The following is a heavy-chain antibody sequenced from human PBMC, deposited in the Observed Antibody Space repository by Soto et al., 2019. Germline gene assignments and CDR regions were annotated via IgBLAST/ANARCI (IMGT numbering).Heavy chain of an antibody. D-gene: IGHD3-22*01. Sequence: GGSLRLSCAASGFTFSSYGMHRVRQAPGKGLEWVAVIWYDGSNKYYADSVKGRFTISRDNSKNTLYLQMNSLRAEDTAVYYCARDYYKYYDSSGYYRSPAYWGQGTLVTVSS. CDR3: ARDYYKYYDSSGYYRSPAY. J-gene: IGHJ4*02. CDR2: IWYDGSNK. CDR1: GFTFSSYG. V-gene: IGHV3-33*01.